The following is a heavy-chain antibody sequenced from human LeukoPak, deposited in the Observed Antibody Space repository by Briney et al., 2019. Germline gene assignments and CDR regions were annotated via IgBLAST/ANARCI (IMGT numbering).Heavy chain of an antibody. J-gene: IGHJ4*02. Sequence: GGSLRLSCAASGFTSSNAWMSWVRQAPGKGLEWVGRTKSKTDGGTTDYAAPVKGRFTISRDDSKNTLYLQKDSLKTEDTAVYYCTTSLYSSGWYQWDYWGQGTLVTVSS. D-gene: IGHD6-19*01. V-gene: IGHV3-15*01. CDR3: TTSLYSSGWYQWDY. CDR1: GFTSSNAW. CDR2: TKSKTDGGTT.